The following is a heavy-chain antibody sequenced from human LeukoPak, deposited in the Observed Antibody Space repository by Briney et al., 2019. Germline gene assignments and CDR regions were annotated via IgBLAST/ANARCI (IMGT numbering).Heavy chain of an antibody. J-gene: IGHJ6*02. V-gene: IGHV3-21*01. Sequence: PGGSLRLSCAASGFTFSSYSMNWVRQAPGKGLEWVSSVSSSSSYIYYADSVKGRFTISRDNAKNSLYLQMNSLRAEDTAVYYCARAEDTAAACDVWGPGTTVTVSS. CDR2: VSSSSSYI. D-gene: IGHD6-25*01. CDR3: ARAEDTAAACDV. CDR1: GFTFSSYS.